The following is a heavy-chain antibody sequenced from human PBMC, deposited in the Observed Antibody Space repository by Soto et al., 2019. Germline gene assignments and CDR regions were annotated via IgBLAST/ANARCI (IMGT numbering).Heavy chain of an antibody. J-gene: IGHJ4*02. CDR3: ARESEDLTSNFDY. CDR1: GFTFTRYS. Sequence: PRLSCAASGFTFTRYSMNWVRQAPGKGLEWASSISSTTNYIYYGDSMKGRFTISRDNGKNSLYLEIHSLRAEDTAVYYCARESEDLTSNFDYWGQGTLVTVSS. CDR2: ISSTTNYI. V-gene: IGHV3-21*06.